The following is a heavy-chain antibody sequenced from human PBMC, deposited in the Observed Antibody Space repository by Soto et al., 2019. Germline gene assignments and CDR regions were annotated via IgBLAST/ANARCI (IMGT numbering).Heavy chain of an antibody. D-gene: IGHD2-15*01. V-gene: IGHV4-59*08. Sequence: PSVTLSLTYTVSGGSISSYYWSWIRQPPGKGLEWIGYMYYGGRTNYNPSLKSRVTISVDTSKMQVSLKLSSATAADTAVYFCARGTPSPLIVRSSRGPWFDPWGQGTLVTVSS. CDR3: ARGTPSPLIVRSSRGPWFDP. CDR1: GGSISSYY. J-gene: IGHJ5*02. CDR2: MYYGGRT.